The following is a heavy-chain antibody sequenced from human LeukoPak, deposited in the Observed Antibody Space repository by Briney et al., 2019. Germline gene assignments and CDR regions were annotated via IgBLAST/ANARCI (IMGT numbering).Heavy chain of an antibody. CDR3: AKGDFYGSGRDYYYYMDV. J-gene: IGHJ6*03. CDR1: GFTFSSYN. Sequence: GGSLRLSCAASGFTFSSYNMNWVRQAPGRGLEWVSAISGSGGRTYYADSVKGRFTISRDNSKNTLYLQMNSLRAEDTAVYNCAKGDFYGSGRDYYYYMDVWGKGTTVTISS. CDR2: ISGSGGRT. V-gene: IGHV3-23*01. D-gene: IGHD3-10*01.